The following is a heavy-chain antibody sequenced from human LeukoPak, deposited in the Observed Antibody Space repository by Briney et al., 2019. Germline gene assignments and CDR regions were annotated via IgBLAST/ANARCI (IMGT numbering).Heavy chain of an antibody. CDR2: IWYDGSNK. V-gene: IGHV3-33*06. CDR3: AKELYIVVGY. CDR1: GFTFSNYG. Sequence: GRSLRLSCAASGFTFSNYGIHWVRQAPGKGLEWVALIWYDGSNKKYADSVKGRFTISRDNSKNTLSLQLNSLRAEDTAVYYCAKELYIVVGYWGQGTLVTVSS. J-gene: IGHJ4*02. D-gene: IGHD2-21*01.